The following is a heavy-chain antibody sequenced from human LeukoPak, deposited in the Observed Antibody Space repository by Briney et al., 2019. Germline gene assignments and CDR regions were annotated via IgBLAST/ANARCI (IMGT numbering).Heavy chain of an antibody. CDR2: IKQDGSEK. CDR1: GFTFSSYW. CDR3: AKDGSWSCTD. Sequence: PGGSLRLSCAASGFTFSSYWMSWVRHAPGKGLEWVANIKQDGSEKYYVDSVKGRFTISRDNSRRTLYLQMNSLRPDDTARYYCAKDGSWSCTDWGQGTPVTVSS. J-gene: IGHJ4*02. V-gene: IGHV3-7*01. D-gene: IGHD2-8*02.